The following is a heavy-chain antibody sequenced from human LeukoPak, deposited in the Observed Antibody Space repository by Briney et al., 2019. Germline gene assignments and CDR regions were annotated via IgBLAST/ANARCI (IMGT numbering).Heavy chain of an antibody. J-gene: IGHJ5*02. CDR1: GYTFTSYG. Sequence: GASVKVSCKASGYTFTSYGISWVRQAPGQGLEWMGWISAYNGNTNYAQKLQGRVTMTTDTSTDTAYMELRSLRSDDTAVYYCATHPVSREWFDPWGQGTLVTVSS. CDR3: ATHPVSREWFDP. D-gene: IGHD4-17*01. CDR2: ISAYNGNT. V-gene: IGHV1-18*01.